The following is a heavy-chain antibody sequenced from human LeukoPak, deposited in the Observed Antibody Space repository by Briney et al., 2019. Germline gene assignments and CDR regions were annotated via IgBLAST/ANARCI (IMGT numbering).Heavy chain of an antibody. V-gene: IGHV4-4*07. D-gene: IGHD1-26*01. Sequence: SETLSLTCTVSGGSISGRYWSWIRQAAGKGLEWIGRMYTSGSTNYNPSLKSRVTMSVNTSKNQFSLKLRSVTAADTAVYYCARAHPRSHSYDYWGQGTLVTVSS. CDR2: MYTSGST. CDR1: GGSISGRY. CDR3: ARAHPRSHSYDY. J-gene: IGHJ4*02.